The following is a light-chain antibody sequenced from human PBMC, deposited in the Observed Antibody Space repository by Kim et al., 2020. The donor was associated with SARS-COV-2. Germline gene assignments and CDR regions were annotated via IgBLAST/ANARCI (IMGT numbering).Light chain of an antibody. CDR1: SSNIGSNY. CDR3: AAWDDSLHVV. V-gene: IGLV1-47*01. CDR2: RNN. Sequence: PGQRGTIPCSGSSSNIGSNYVYWYQQLPGTAPKLLIYRNNQRPSGVPDRFSGSKSGTSASLAISGLRSEDEADYYCAAWDDSLHVVFGGGTQLTVL. J-gene: IGLJ2*01.